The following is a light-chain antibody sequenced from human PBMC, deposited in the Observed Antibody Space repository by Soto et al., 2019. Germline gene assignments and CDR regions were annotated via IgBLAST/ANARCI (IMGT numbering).Light chain of an antibody. V-gene: IGLV2-14*01. Sequence: QSALTQPASVSGSPGQSIPISCPGSSRDVGGYNYGSWWQQHPAKARKLSIYDVRNRLSWDSKRFSGSKSCDTASLTISGIQAEDEADYSCSSYTSSSTLYDFGTGRKVIGL. CDR2: DVR. CDR3: SSYTSSSTLYD. CDR1: SRDVGGYNY. J-gene: IGLJ1*01.